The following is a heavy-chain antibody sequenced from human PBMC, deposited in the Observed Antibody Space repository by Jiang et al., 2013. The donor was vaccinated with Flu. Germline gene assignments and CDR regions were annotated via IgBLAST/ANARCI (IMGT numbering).Heavy chain of an antibody. Sequence: QTLSLTCGISGDSVSSDRAAWNWIRQSPSRGLEWLGRTYYRSKWYNDYAPSVTGRITVNPDTSKNHFSLHLNSLTPEDTAVYYCARDAGWGLDALDIWGQGTMVTVSS. V-gene: IGHV6-1*01. CDR3: ARDAGWGLDALDI. D-gene: IGHD6-19*01. J-gene: IGHJ3*02. CDR1: GDSVSSDRAA. CDR2: TYYRSKWYN.